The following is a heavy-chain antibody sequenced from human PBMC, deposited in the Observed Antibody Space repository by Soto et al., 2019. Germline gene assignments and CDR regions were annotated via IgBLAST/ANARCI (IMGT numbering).Heavy chain of an antibody. CDR2: ISYDVSNK. D-gene: IGHD6-13*01. Sequence: WGSLRLSCAASGFTFSSYAMHWVRQAPGKGLEWVAVISYDVSNKYYADSVKGRFTISRDNSKNTLYLQMNSLRAEDTAVYYCARVYVGGRQQLVPSGMDVWGQGTTVTVSS. CDR1: GFTFSSYA. V-gene: IGHV3-30-3*01. CDR3: ARVYVGGRQQLVPSGMDV. J-gene: IGHJ6*02.